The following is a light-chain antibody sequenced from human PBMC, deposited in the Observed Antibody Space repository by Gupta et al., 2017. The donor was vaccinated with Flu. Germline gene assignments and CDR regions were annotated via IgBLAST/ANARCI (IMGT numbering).Light chain of an antibody. CDR3: QQDAQWPLT. CDR1: QSVINN. CDR2: DAS. Sequence: IVVTPSPATLSVSPGERASLSCRASQSVINNLGWYQQKPGQAPRLLMFDASSRVPGVPARFSASGSGTDFTLTISSLQPEDFATYYCQQDAQWPLTFGQGTKVEIK. V-gene: IGKV3-15*01. J-gene: IGKJ1*01.